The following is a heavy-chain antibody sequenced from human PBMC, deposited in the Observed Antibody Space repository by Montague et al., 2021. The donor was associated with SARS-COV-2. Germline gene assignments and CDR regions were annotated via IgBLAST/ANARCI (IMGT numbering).Heavy chain of an antibody. CDR1: GESISGFY. CDR2: IYATGGT. V-gene: IGHV4-4*07. Sequence: ETLSLTCTVPGESISGFYWNWIRQPAGKGLEWIGRIYATGGTNSNPSLKSRVTMSVDTSKNQFSLKLSSVTAADTAVYYRARGILSMNMAVVVLLGGIYYFDSWGQGTLVAVSS. D-gene: IGHD3-22*01. CDR3: ARGILSMNMAVVVLLGGIYYFDS. J-gene: IGHJ4*02.